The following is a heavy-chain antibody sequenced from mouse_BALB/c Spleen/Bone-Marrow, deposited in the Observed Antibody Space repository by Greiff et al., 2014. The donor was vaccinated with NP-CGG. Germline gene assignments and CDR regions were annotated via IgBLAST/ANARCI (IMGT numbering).Heavy chain of an antibody. D-gene: IGHD1-1*01. CDR1: GYTFTSYW. CDR3: ARGYYGSSLVY. J-gene: IGHJ3*01. V-gene: IGHV1-7*01. CDR2: INPSTGYT. Sequence: QVQLQQSGAELAKPGASVKMSCEASGYTFTSYWMHWVKQRPGQGLEWIGYINPSTGYTEYNQKFKDKATLTADKSSSTAYMQLSSLTSEDSAVYYCARGYYGSSLVYWGQGTLVTVSA.